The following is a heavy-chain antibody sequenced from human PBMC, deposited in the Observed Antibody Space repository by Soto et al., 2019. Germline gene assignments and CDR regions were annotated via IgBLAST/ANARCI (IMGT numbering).Heavy chain of an antibody. Sequence: EVQLVESGGGLVKPGGSRRLSCAASGFTFSSYSMNWVRQAPGKGLEWVSSISSSSSYIYYADSVKGRFTISRDNAKNSLYLQMNSLRAEDTAVYYCARDQVAGTRYFDLWGRGTLVTVSS. CDR2: ISSSSSYI. CDR3: ARDQVAGTRYFDL. D-gene: IGHD6-19*01. J-gene: IGHJ2*01. V-gene: IGHV3-21*01. CDR1: GFTFSSYS.